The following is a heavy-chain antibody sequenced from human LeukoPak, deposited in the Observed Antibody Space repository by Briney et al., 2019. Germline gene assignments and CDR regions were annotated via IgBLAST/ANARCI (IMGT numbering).Heavy chain of an antibody. J-gene: IGHJ4*02. CDR2: INHSGST. V-gene: IGHV4-34*01. CDR1: GGSFSGYY. D-gene: IGHD3-10*01. CDR3: ARAFTMAYDY. Sequence: PSETLSLTCAVYGGSFSGYYWSWIRQPPGKGLEWIGEINHSGSTNYNPSLKSRVTISVDTSKNQFSLKLSSVTAADTAVYYRARAFTMAYDYWGQGTLVTVSS.